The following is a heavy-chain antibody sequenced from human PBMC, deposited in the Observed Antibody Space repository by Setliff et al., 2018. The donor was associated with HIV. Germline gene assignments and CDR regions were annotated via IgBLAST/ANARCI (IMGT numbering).Heavy chain of an antibody. V-gene: IGHV4-39*01. J-gene: IGHJ4*02. D-gene: IGHD3-3*01. CDR2: VDYNEIT. CDR1: GDSVSRSNYY. Sequence: SETLSLTCTVSGDSVSRSNYYWAWIRQPPGKGLEWIGSVDYNEITYYNPSLKSRVNLSVDTPKNQFSLYLSPVTASDTAVYYCASLFPLSGFWISFLPDYWGQGILVTVSS. CDR3: ASLFPLSGFWISFLPDY.